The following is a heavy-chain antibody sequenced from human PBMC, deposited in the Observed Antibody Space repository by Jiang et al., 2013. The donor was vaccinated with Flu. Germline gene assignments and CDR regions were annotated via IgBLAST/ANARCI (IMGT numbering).Heavy chain of an antibody. CDR2: TYCRSKCYN. CDR1: GDSVSSNSAS. D-gene: IGHD1-1*01. CDR3: ARGNSGTTVSLFGS. J-gene: IGHJ4*02. V-gene: IGHV6-1*01. Sequence: SLTCAISGDSVSSNSASWNWIRQSPSRGLEWLGRTYCRSKCYNDYAVSVKSRISINPDTSKNQFSLQLNSVTPEDTAVYYCARGNSGTTVSLFGSWGQGTLVTVSS.